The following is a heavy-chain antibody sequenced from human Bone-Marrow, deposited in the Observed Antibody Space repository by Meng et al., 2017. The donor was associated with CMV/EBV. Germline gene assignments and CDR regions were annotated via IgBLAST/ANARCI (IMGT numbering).Heavy chain of an antibody. V-gene: IGHV4-34*01. D-gene: IGHD6-13*01. Sequence: SETLSPTCAVYGGSFSGYYWSWIRQPPRKGLEWIGEINHSGSTNYNPSLKSRVTITVDTSKNQFSLKLSSVTAADTAVYYCARSPYSSSWLSYWGQGTLVTVSS. CDR2: INHSGST. CDR1: GGSFSGYY. CDR3: ARSPYSSSWLSY. J-gene: IGHJ4*02.